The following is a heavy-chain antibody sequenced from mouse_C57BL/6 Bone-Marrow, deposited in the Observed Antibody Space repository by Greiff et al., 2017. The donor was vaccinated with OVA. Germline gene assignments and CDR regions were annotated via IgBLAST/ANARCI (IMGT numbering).Heavy chain of an antibody. CDR3: AREEVTRRLRVPVVADWCKVLTKRSTTVLTGAQGDYFDY. CDR2: INPNNGGT. D-gene: IGHD4-1*01. V-gene: IGHV1-22*01. J-gene: IGHJ2*01. CDR1: GYTFTDYN. Sequence: EVQLQQSGPELVKPGASVKMSCKASGYTFTDYNMHWVKQSHGKSLEWIGYINPNNGGTSYNQKFKGKATLTVNKSSSTAYMELRSLTSEDSAVYYCAREEVTRRLRVPVVADWCKVLTKRSTTVLTGAQGDYFDYWGQGTTLTVSS.